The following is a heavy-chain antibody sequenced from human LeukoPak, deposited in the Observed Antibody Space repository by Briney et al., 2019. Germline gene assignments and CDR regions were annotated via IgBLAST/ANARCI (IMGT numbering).Heavy chain of an antibody. CDR1: GFTFSDYG. CDR3: AKDPGSYSTTADS. CDR2: IWEDGTNK. V-gene: IGHV3-33*06. Sequence: GGSLSLSCAASGFTFSDYGIHWVRQAPGKGLEWVAVIWEDGTNKYYGDCVKCLFTMSRDSTNNTLYLQMNSLRAEATAVYYCAKDPGSYSTTADSWGQGTLVTVSS. J-gene: IGHJ5*01. D-gene: IGHD1-26*01.